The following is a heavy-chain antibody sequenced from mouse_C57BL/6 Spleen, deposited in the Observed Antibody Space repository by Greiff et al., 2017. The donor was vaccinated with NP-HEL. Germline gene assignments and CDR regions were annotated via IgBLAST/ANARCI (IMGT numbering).Heavy chain of an antibody. CDR1: GYTFTSYW. V-gene: IGHV1-64*01. CDR3: AREARYDYDGLDV. CDR2: IHPNSGST. Sequence: QVQLQQPGAELVKPGASVKLTCKASGYTFTSYWMHWVKQRPGQGLEWIGMIHPNSGSTNYNEKFKSKATLTVDKSSSTAYMQLSSLTSEDSAVYYCAREARYDYDGLDVWGTGTTVTVSS. J-gene: IGHJ1*03. D-gene: IGHD2-4*01.